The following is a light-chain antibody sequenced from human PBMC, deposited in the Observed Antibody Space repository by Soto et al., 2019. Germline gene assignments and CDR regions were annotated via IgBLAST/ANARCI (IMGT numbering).Light chain of an antibody. V-gene: IGKV1-12*01. Sequence: DIQMTQSPSSVAASIGDSVTITCRASQAVQNWLAWYQHKPGQAPKLLVFAASSLQSGVPSRFSASGFGTDFTLIINSLQPEDFATYYCQQVKSFPKTFGQGTKLEV. CDR1: QAVQNW. J-gene: IGKJ1*01. CDR3: QQVKSFPKT. CDR2: AAS.